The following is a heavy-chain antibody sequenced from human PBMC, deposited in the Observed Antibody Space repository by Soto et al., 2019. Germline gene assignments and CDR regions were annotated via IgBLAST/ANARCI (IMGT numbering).Heavy chain of an antibody. J-gene: IGHJ1*01. V-gene: IGHV3-15*01. Sequence: EVQLVESGGGLVKPGGSLRLSCAASGFTFTNAWMSWVRQAPGKGLEWVGRVKRKTNGGTTDYAAPVKDRFNISRVDSKNTRYPKMNNLKTEDTAVYYCATCYGSGTDCQEDYIAFWGQGTPVTV. CDR2: VKRKTNGGTT. CDR3: ATCYGSGTDCQEDYIAF. D-gene: IGHD3-10*01. CDR1: GFTFTNAW.